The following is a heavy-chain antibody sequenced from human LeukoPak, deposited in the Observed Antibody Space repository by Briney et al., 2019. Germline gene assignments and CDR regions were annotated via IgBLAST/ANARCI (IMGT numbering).Heavy chain of an antibody. D-gene: IGHD2-2*01. J-gene: IGHJ6*03. CDR3: AREAYTTEGLPAATADYYYYMDV. V-gene: IGHV4-61*02. CDR2: IYTSGST. Sequence: SQTLSLTCTVSGGSINSATYYWSWIRQPAGKGLEWIGRIYTSGSTNYNPSLKSRVTISVDTSKKQFSLKLSSVTAADTAVYYCAREAYTTEGLPAATADYYYYMDVWGKGTTVTVSS. CDR1: GGSINSATYY.